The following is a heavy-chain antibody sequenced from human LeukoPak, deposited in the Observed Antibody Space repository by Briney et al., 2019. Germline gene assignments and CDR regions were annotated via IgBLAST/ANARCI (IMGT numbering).Heavy chain of an antibody. J-gene: IGHJ4*02. CDR2: ISSNGGST. CDR3: ARDPLDSGWYDY. D-gene: IGHD6-19*01. V-gene: IGHV3-64*01. CDR1: GFTFSSYA. Sequence: GGSLRLSCAASGFTFSSYAMHWVRQAPGKGLEYVSAISSNGGSTYYANSVKGRFTISRDNSKNTLYLQMNSLRAEDTAVYYCARDPLDSGWYDYWGQGTLVTVSS.